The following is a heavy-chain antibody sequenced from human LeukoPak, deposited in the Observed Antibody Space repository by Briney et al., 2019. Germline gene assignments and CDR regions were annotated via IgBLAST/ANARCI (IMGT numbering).Heavy chain of an antibody. CDR2: ISYDGSNK. J-gene: IGHJ6*02. CDR3: AKGKGGYDYYYYYYGMVV. Sequence: GGSLRLSCAASGFTFSSYGMHWVRQAPGKGLEWVAVISYDGSNKYYADSVKGRSTISRDNSKNTLYLQMNSLRAEDTAVYYCAKGKGGYDYYYYYYGMVVWGQGTTVTVSS. D-gene: IGHD5-12*01. CDR1: GFTFSSYG. V-gene: IGHV3-30*18.